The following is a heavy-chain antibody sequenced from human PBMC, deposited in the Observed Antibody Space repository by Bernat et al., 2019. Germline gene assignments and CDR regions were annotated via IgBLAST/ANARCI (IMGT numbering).Heavy chain of an antibody. CDR3: AKDVGYSGSLRYFDY. J-gene: IGHJ4*02. Sequence: VQLLESGGGLAQPGGSLRLSCAASGFTFSSHALHWVRQAPGKGLEWVALISYGGSNTYFADSVKGRFTISRDNSKNTLYLQMNSLRAEDTAVYYCAKDVGYSGSLRYFDYWGQGTLVTVSS. D-gene: IGHD5-12*01. V-gene: IGHV3-30*18. CDR2: ISYGGSNT. CDR1: GFTFSSHA.